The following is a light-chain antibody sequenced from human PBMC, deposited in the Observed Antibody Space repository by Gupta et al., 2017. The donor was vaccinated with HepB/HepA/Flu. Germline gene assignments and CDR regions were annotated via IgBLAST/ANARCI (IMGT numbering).Light chain of an antibody. V-gene: IGKV1-9*01. Sequence: DLQLTQSPSFLSASVGDRVTITCRASQGLSTYLAWYQQKPGKAPKLLIYAASTLESGVPSRFSGGGSGTEFTLTISSLQPEDFATEYCQQVERYPLNFGGGTKVEIK. CDR3: QQVERYPLN. CDR2: AAS. CDR1: QGLSTY. J-gene: IGKJ4*01.